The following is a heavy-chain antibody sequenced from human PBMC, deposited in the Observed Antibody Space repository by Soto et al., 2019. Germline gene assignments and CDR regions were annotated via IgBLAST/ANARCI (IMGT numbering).Heavy chain of an antibody. D-gene: IGHD6-13*01. Sequence: GASVKVSCKASGYTFTSYGISWVRQAPGQGLEWMGWISAYNGNTNYAQKLQGRVTMTTDTSTSTAYMELRSLRSDDTAVYYCARVSSIAAAGTNFDYWGQGTLVTVSS. V-gene: IGHV1-18*01. J-gene: IGHJ4*02. CDR2: ISAYNGNT. CDR1: GYTFTSYG. CDR3: ARVSSIAAAGTNFDY.